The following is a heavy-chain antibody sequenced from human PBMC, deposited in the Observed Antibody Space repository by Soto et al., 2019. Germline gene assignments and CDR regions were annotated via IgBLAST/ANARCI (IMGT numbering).Heavy chain of an antibody. V-gene: IGHV3-21*01. CDR2: ISSSSSYI. CDR1: GFTFSSYS. CDR3: ARDLLAIGGMDV. J-gene: IGHJ6*02. D-gene: IGHD2-8*02. Sequence: GGSLRLSCAASGFTFSSYSMNWVRQAPGKGLEWVSSISSSSSYIYYADSVKGRFTISRDNAKNSLYLQMNSLRAEDTAVYYCARDLLAIGGMDVWGQGTTVTVSS.